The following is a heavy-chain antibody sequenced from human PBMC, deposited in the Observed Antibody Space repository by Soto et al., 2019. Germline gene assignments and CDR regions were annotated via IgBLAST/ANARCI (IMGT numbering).Heavy chain of an antibody. CDR2: IYYSGST. CDR1: GGSISSSSYY. J-gene: IGHJ4*02. V-gene: IGHV4-39*07. D-gene: IGHD1-26*01. Sequence: LSLTCTVSGGSISSSSYYWGWIRQPPGKGLEWIGSIYYSGSTYYNPSLKSRVTISTDTSKKQFSLTLTSVTAADTAVYYCVRATESHYFDYWGRGILVTVSS. CDR3: VRATESHYFDY.